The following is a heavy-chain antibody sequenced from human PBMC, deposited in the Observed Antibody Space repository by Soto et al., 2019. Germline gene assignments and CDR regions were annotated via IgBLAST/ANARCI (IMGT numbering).Heavy chain of an antibody. J-gene: IGHJ4*02. Sequence: QLVETGGGLIQPGTSLTLSCAASGFSVSRNYMTWVRRAPGKGLEWVSFVYSGGATFYADSVKGRFILSRDDSQNTMYLQMNYLRAEDTAVYYCARVPGRLWGRGTLVTVAS. V-gene: IGHV3-53*02. CDR3: ARVPGRL. D-gene: IGHD3-10*01. CDR2: VYSGGAT. CDR1: GFSVSRNY.